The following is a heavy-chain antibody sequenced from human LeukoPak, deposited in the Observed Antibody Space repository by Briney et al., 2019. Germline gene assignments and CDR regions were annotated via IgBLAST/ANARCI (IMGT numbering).Heavy chain of an antibody. Sequence: TGESLRLSCAASGFTFSSYSMNWVRQAPGKGLEWVSSISSSSSYIYYADSVKGRFTISRDNAKNSLYLQMNSLRAEDTAVYYCARDDDCSSTSCPYGEAFDIWGQGTMVTVSS. CDR2: ISSSSSYI. J-gene: IGHJ3*02. V-gene: IGHV3-21*01. D-gene: IGHD2-2*01. CDR3: ARDDDCSSTSCPYGEAFDI. CDR1: GFTFSSYS.